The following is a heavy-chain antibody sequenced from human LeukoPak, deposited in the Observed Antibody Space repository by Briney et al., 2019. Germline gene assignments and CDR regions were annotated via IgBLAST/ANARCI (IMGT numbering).Heavy chain of an antibody. CDR1: GVSISSSSYY. V-gene: IGHV4-39*02. CDR3: ARDDFWSGHYRDYYDSSGYGLGGF. D-gene: IGHD3-22*01. Sequence: SEALSLTCTVSGVSISSSSYYWGWIRQPPGRGLEWIGSIDYSGSTYYNPSLKSRVTISVDTSKNQFSLKLSSVTAADTAVYYCARDDFWSGHYRDYYDSSGYGLGGFWGQGTQVTVSS. J-gene: IGHJ4*02. CDR2: IDYSGST.